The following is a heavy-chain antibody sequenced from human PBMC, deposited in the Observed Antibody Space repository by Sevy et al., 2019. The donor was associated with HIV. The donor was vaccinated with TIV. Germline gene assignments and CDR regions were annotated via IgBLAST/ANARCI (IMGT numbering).Heavy chain of an antibody. CDR2: ISNSGANT. V-gene: IGHV3-23*01. Sequence: GGSLRLSCAASGFTFTNYGMHWVRQAPGKGLEWVSGISNSGANTYYPDSVRGRFTVSRDNSKNTVYLQLNSLRAEDTAIYYCAKEWTLLSDWYGEFDYWGQGTLVTVSS. J-gene: IGHJ4*02. CDR3: AKEWTLLSDWYGEFDY. CDR1: GFTFTNYG. D-gene: IGHD6-19*01.